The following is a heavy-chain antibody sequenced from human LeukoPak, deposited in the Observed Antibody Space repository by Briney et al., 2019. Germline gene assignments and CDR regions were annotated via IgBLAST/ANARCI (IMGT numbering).Heavy chain of an antibody. J-gene: IGHJ5*02. Sequence: ASVKVSCKASGYTFTNYYIHWVRQAPGQGLERMGWIHPNSGGTNYAQKFQGSVTMTRDTSITTAYMELSRLTSDDTAVYFCARRTTAEVGTSINWFDPWGQGTLVTVSS. CDR1: GYTFTNYY. CDR2: IHPNSGGT. CDR3: ARRTTAEVGTSINWFDP. V-gene: IGHV1-2*02. D-gene: IGHD1-1*01.